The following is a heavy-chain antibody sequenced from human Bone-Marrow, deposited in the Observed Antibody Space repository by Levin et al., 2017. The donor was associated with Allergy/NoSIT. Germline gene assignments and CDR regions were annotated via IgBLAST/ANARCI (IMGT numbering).Heavy chain of an antibody. CDR3: LHRLTIFGVELPFDS. CDR1: GFSLSNRAAPFNNSGVT. CDR2: TYGDDDA. J-gene: IGHJ4*02. D-gene: IGHD3-3*02. V-gene: IGHV2-5*02. Sequence: NVSGPTLVKPTETLTLSCTFSGFSLSNRAAPFNNSGVTVGWVRQSPGRALEWLAVTYGDDDARYSPSLRNRVSITKDTIRNQVVLRMTNVQPADTGNYYCLHRLTIFGVELPFDSWGQGTLVTVSS.